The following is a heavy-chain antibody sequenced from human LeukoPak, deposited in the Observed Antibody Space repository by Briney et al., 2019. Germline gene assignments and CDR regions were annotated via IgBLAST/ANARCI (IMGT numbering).Heavy chain of an antibody. CDR2: ISGSGYT. CDR3: ARNYDYVWGSYRSSWYYGMDV. CDR1: GFTVSNNG. J-gene: IGHJ6*02. V-gene: IGHV3-23*01. D-gene: IGHD3-16*02. Sequence: GGSLRLSCAASGFTVSNNGLSWFRQAPGKGLEWVSDISGSGYTYYAESVKGRFTISRDNSKNTLYLQMNSLRAEDTAVYYCARNYDYVWGSYRSSWYYGMDVWGQGTTVTVSS.